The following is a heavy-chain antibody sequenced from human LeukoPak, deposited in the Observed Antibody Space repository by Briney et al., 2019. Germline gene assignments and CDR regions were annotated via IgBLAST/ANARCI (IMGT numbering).Heavy chain of an antibody. CDR1: GYTFTGYY. Sequence: VKVSCKASGYTFTGYYIHWVRQAPGQGLEYMGWINPNSIITNYAQKFQGRVTMTRDTSISTAYMELSRLRSDDTAVYYCARDLYQWLPSTRPRDYYYYMDVWGEGTTVTLS. J-gene: IGHJ6*03. V-gene: IGHV1-2*02. CDR3: ARDLYQWLPSTRPRDYYYYMDV. CDR2: INPNSIIT. D-gene: IGHD6-19*01.